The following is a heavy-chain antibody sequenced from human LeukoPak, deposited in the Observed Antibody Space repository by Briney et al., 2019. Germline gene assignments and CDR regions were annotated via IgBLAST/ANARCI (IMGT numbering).Heavy chain of an antibody. CDR1: GYSINTGCY. V-gene: IGHV4-38-2*01. Sequence: SETVSLTCAVSGYSINTGCYWGWIRQPPGKGLEWIGHIYHTGTTQYNPSLSSRVSMSVDTSKNHFSLTLTSVTAADTAIYYCARRLPSTAFDNWGQGALVTVSS. D-gene: IGHD1-1*01. CDR3: ARRLPSTAFDN. J-gene: IGHJ4*02. CDR2: IYHTGTT.